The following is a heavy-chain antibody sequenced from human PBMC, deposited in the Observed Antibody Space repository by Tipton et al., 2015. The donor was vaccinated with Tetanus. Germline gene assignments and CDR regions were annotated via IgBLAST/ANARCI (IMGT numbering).Heavy chain of an antibody. CDR2: ISSSSRYI. J-gene: IGHJ4*02. D-gene: IGHD4-17*01. V-gene: IGHV3-21*01. CDR3: ASSTVTR. Sequence: VQLVQSGGGLVKAGGSLRLSCAASGFTLSRYTLNWVRQAPGKGLEWVSSISSSSRYIYYADSVKGRFTISRDNAKNSLYLQMISLRAEDTAVYSCASSTVTRWGPGTLVTVSS. CDR1: GFTLSRYT.